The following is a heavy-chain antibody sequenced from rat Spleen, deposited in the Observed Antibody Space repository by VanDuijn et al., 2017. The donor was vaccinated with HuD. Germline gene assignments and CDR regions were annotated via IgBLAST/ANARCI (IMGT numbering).Heavy chain of an antibody. V-gene: IGHV5S13*01. CDR1: GFTFSNYG. J-gene: IGHJ2*01. CDR2: ISTGGGNT. Sequence: EVRLVESGGGLVRPGGSLKVSCAASGFTFSNYGMAWVRQTPTKGLEWVASISTGGGNTYYRDSVKGRFTISRDNAKSTLYLQMNSLRSEDTATYYCTRVKLGAGYYFDYWGQGVMVTVSS. CDR3: TRVKLGAGYYFDY. D-gene: IGHD5-1*01.